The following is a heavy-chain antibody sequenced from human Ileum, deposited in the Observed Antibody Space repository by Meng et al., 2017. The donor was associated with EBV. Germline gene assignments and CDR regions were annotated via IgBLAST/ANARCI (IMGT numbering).Heavy chain of an antibody. J-gene: IGHJ4*02. CDR3: ARVGQWLPIDY. D-gene: IGHD6-19*01. Sequence: VGLAESGPGMVRPSGTLSLTCVGAGGSISSSNWWSWVRQPPGKGLEWIGEIYHSGSTNYNPSLKSRVTISVDKSKNQFSLNLSSVTAADTAVYYCARVGQWLPIDYWGQGTLVTVSS. CDR2: IYHSGST. CDR1: GGSISSSNW. V-gene: IGHV4-4*02.